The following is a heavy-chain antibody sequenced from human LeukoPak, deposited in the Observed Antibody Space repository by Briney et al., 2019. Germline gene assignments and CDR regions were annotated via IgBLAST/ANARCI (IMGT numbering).Heavy chain of an antibody. CDR2: ISYDGSNK. V-gene: IGHV3-30-3*01. D-gene: IGHD3-22*01. Sequence: PGGSLRLSCAASGFTFSSYAMHWVRQAPGKGLEWVAVISYDGSNKYYADSVKGRFTISRDNSKNTLYLQMNSLRAEDTAVYYCAREGRYYYDSSGLNYWAQEPLVTVPS. CDR3: AREGRYYYDSSGLNY. J-gene: IGHJ4*02. CDR1: GFTFSSYA.